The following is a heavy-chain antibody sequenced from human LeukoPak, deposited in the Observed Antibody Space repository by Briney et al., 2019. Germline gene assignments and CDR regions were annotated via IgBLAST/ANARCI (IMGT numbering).Heavy chain of an antibody. V-gene: IGHV3-21*01. Sequence: GGSLRLSCAASGFTFGSYSMNWVRQAPGKGLEWVSSISSSSSYIYYADSVKGRFTISRDNAKNSLYLQMNSLRAEDTAVYYCARTYQPRYFDWLVSANLFDYWGQGTLVTVSS. CDR2: ISSSSSYI. J-gene: IGHJ4*02. CDR3: ARTYQPRYFDWLVSANLFDY. D-gene: IGHD3-9*01. CDR1: GFTFGSYS.